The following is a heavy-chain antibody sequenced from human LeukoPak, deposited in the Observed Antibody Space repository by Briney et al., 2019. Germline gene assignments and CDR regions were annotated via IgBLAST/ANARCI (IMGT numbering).Heavy chain of an antibody. D-gene: IGHD5-12*01. CDR2: ISSSGSTI. J-gene: IGHJ6*03. CDR3: ARAFVVATIYYMDL. Sequence: PGGSLRLSCAASGFTFSSYEMNWVRQAPGKGLEWVSYISSSGSTIYYADSVKGRFTISRDNAKNSLYLQVNSLRAEDTAVYYCARAFVVATIYYMDLGGKRTTVTVSS. V-gene: IGHV3-48*03. CDR1: GFTFSSYE.